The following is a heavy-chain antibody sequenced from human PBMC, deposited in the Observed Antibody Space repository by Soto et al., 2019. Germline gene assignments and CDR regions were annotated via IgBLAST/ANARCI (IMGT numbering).Heavy chain of an antibody. CDR2: IWYDGSNK. CDR1: GFTFSSYG. J-gene: IGHJ5*02. Sequence: GGSLRLSCAASGFTFSSYGMHWVRQAPGKGLEWVAVIWYDGSNKYYADSVKGRFTISRDNSKNTLYLQMNSLRAEDTAVYYCAREKSLAYPPYNWFDPWGQGTLVTVSS. V-gene: IGHV3-33*01. CDR3: AREKSLAYPPYNWFDP. D-gene: IGHD2-2*01.